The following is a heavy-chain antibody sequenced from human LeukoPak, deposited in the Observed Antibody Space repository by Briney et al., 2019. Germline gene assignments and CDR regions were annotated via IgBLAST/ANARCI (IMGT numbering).Heavy chain of an antibody. D-gene: IGHD5-24*01. Sequence: SETLSLTCSVSGGSINSDDYCWNWIRQHPGKGLEWIGYIYYSGSTYYNPSLKSRVALSVDTSKNQFSLKLSSLTAADTAVYYCAKSREEIRGLDAFDIWGQGTMVTVSS. V-gene: IGHV4-31*03. J-gene: IGHJ3*02. CDR2: IYYSGST. CDR1: GGSINSDDYC. CDR3: AKSREEIRGLDAFDI.